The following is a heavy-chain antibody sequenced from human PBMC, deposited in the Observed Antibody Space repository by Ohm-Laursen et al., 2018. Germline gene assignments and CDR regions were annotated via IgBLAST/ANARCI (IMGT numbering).Heavy chain of an antibody. V-gene: IGHV3-9*01. CDR3: AKDRGRYCDNSGFDH. J-gene: IGHJ4*02. CDR2: ISWNKEIA. D-gene: IGHD3-22*01. CDR1: GFTFSDYA. Sequence: SLRLSCAASGFTFSDYAMHWVRQVPGKGLEWVSGISWNKEIAAYADSVKGRFTISRDDATNSLYLQMNSLRVDDTALYYCAKDRGRYCDNSGFDHWGQGALVTVSS.